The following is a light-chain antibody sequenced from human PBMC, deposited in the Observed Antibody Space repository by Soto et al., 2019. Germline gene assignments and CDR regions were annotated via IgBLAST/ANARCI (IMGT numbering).Light chain of an antibody. CDR2: EVT. J-gene: IGLJ1*01. CDR1: SSDIGGYNY. Sequence: QSALTQPGSVSGSPGQSITISCTGTSSDIGGYNYVSWYQQHPGKAPKLMIYEVTNRPSGVSTRFSGSKSGNTASLTISGLQADDDADYYCCSFTSGNTAYVFGTGTKLTVL. V-gene: IGLV2-14*01. CDR3: CSFTSGNTAYV.